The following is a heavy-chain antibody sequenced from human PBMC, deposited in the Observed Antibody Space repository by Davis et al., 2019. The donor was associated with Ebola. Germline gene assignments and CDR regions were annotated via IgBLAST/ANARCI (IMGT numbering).Heavy chain of an antibody. Sequence: PSETLSLTCTVSGGSISSGGYYWSWIRQHPGKGLEWIGYIYYSGSTYYNPSLKSRVTISVDTSKNQFSLKLSSVTAADTAVYYCARARKWYSSGWTWVNWFDPWGQGTLVTVSS. CDR2: IYYSGST. CDR1: GGSISSGGYY. J-gene: IGHJ5*02. V-gene: IGHV4-31*03. CDR3: ARARKWYSSGWTWVNWFDP. D-gene: IGHD6-19*01.